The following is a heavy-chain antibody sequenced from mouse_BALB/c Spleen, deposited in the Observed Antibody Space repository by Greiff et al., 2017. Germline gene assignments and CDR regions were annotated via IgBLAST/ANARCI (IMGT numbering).Heavy chain of an antibody. D-gene: IGHD2-3*01. CDR3: ARYDGYYVGYAMDY. V-gene: IGHV5-17*02. CDR1: GFTFSSFG. J-gene: IGHJ4*01. Sequence: EVQLVESGGGLVQPGGSRKLSCAASGFTFSSFGMHWVRQAPEKGLEWVAYISSGSSTIYYADTVKGRFTISRDNPKNTLFLQMTSLRSEDTSMYYSARYDGYYVGYAMDYWGQGTSVTVSS. CDR2: ISSGSSTI.